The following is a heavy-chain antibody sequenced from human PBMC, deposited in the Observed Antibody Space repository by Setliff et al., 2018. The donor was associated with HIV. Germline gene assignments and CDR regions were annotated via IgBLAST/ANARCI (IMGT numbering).Heavy chain of an antibody. D-gene: IGHD1-26*01. CDR2: ISSSSSTI. CDR3: ARAVVVGATYLDY. V-gene: IGHV3-48*04. Sequence: PGGSLRLSCAASGFTFSSYSMNWVRQAPGKGLEWVSYISSSSSTIYYADSVKGRFTISRDNAKNSLYLQMNSLRAEDTAVYYCARAVVVGATYLDYWGQGTLVTVSS. CDR1: GFTFSSYS. J-gene: IGHJ4*02.